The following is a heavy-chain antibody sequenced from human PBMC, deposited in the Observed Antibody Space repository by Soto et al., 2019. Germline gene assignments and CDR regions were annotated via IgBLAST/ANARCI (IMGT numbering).Heavy chain of an antibody. CDR3: ARLAYFYGSGIFDY. V-gene: IGHV4-39*01. CDR2: IYYSGST. D-gene: IGHD3-10*01. J-gene: IGHJ4*02. CDR1: GGSISSRSHY. Sequence: SETLSLTCTVSGGSISSRSHYWGWIRQPPGKGLEWIGNIYYSGSTYYNPSLKSRVTISVDTSKSQFSLNLSSVTAADTAVYYCARLAYFYGSGIFDYWGQGTLVTVSS.